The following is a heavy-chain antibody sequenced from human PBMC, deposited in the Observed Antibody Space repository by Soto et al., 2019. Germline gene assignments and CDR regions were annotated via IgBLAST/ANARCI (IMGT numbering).Heavy chain of an antibody. CDR1: GYSFINYD. CDR2: VNPKSGST. J-gene: IGHJ3*02. D-gene: IGHD6-13*01. CDR3: ARERPLIAAAALAFDI. V-gene: IGHV1-8*01. Sequence: GASVKVSCKASGYSFINYDINWVRRASGQGLEWMGLVNPKSGSTVSAQKFQGRVSMTRNISISTAFLELSSLPSEDTAVYYCARERPLIAAAALAFDIWRQRTIVTVSS.